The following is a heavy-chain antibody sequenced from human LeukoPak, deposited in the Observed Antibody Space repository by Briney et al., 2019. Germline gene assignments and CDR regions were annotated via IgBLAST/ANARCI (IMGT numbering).Heavy chain of an antibody. D-gene: IGHD4-17*01. CDR2: IYNSGST. V-gene: IGHV4-4*07. Sequence: SETLSLTCTVSGGSISSYYWSWIRQPAGKGLEWIGRIYNSGSTNYNPSLKGRVTMSVDTSKNQFSLKLSSVTAADTAVYYCARDYGASEPNNWFDPWGQGTLVTVSS. J-gene: IGHJ5*02. CDR1: GGSISSYY. CDR3: ARDYGASEPNNWFDP.